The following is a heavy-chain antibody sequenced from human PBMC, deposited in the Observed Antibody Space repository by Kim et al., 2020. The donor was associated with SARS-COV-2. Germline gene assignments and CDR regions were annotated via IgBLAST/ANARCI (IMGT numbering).Heavy chain of an antibody. CDR2: LSGGGANT. CDR3: AKRLENSYYTMDV. V-gene: IGHV3-23*01. J-gene: IGHJ6*02. Sequence: GGSLRLSCAASGLTFSNYAMSWVRQAPGKGLEWVSSLSGGGANTYHADSVKGRFTISSDISKTTLYLLMNNLRAEDTAQYYCAKRLENSYYTMDVWGQGT. D-gene: IGHD3-3*01. CDR1: GLTFSNYA.